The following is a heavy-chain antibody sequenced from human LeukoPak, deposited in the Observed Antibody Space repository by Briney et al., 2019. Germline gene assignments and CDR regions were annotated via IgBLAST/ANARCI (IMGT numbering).Heavy chain of an antibody. Sequence: GGSLRLSCAPSGLTVSSIYMSWVRQAPGKGLEWVSIIYSAGSTYYADSVKGRFTISRDNSKNTLYLQMNSLRAEATAVYYCAKGHCTNGICWLDWGQGTLVTVSS. CDR3: AKGHCTNGICWLD. V-gene: IGHV3-53*01. D-gene: IGHD2-8*01. CDR1: GLTVSSIY. J-gene: IGHJ4*02. CDR2: IYSAGST.